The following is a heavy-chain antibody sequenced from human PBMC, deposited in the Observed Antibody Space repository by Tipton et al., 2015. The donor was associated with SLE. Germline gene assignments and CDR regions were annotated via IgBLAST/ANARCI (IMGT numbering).Heavy chain of an antibody. J-gene: IGHJ4*02. CDR3: ARDPSIAAPGDY. CDR2: IIPIFGTA. D-gene: IGHD6-6*01. V-gene: IGHV1-69*05. Sequence: QSGPEVKKPGSSVKVSCKASGGTFSSYAISWVRQAPGQGLEWMGGIIPIFGTANYAQKFQGRVTITTDESTSTAYMELSSLRSEDTAVYYCARDPSIAAPGDYWGQGTLVTVSS. CDR1: GGTFSSYA.